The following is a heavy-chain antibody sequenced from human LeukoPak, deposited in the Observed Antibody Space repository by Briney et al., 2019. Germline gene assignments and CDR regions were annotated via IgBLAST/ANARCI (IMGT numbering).Heavy chain of an antibody. V-gene: IGHV1-2*02. D-gene: IGHD6-13*01. CDR2: INPNSGGT. Sequence: ASVKVSCKASGYTFTSYAMNWVRQAPGQGLEWMGWINPNSGGTNYAQKFQGRVTMTRDTSISTAYMELSRLRSDDTAMYYCARGIAAAATWFDPWGQGTLVTVSS. J-gene: IGHJ5*02. CDR1: GYTFTSYA. CDR3: ARGIAAAATWFDP.